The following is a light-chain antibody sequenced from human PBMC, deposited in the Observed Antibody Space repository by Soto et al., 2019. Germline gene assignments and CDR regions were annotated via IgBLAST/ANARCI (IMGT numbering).Light chain of an antibody. J-gene: IGLJ1*01. CDR1: SSDVGGYSS. CDR3: SSYAGSNNYV. CDR2: EVS. Sequence: QSALTQPPSASGSPGQSVTISCTGTSSDVGGYSSVSWYQLHPGKAHKLMVYEVSKHPSGVPDRFSGSKSGNTASLTVSGLQAEDEADYYCSSYAGSNNYVFGTGTKLTVL. V-gene: IGLV2-8*01.